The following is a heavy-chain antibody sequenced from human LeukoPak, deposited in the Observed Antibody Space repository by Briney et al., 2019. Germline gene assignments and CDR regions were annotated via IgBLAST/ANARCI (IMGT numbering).Heavy chain of an antibody. Sequence: GGSLRLSCTVSGFTVSSNSMSWVRQAPGKGLEWVSSISSDNTHDSDSVKGRFTISRDNSKNTLYLHMNSLRAEDTAVYYCARCAGAYSHPYDYWGQGTLVTVSS. D-gene: IGHD4/OR15-4a*01. CDR3: ARCAGAYSHPYDY. CDR2: ISSDNT. V-gene: IGHV3-53*01. CDR1: GFTVSSNS. J-gene: IGHJ4*02.